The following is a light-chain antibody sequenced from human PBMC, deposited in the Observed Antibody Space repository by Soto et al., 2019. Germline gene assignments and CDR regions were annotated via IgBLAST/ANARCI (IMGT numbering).Light chain of an antibody. CDR2: DEF. Sequence: ESVLTQSPGTLSLSPGEIATLSCRASQSVSSNYLAWYQQKPGQAPRLLIYDEFTRATGIPDRFSGGGSGTDFTLTISRLEPEDFAVYYCQQYGGSEITFGQGTRLEI. V-gene: IGKV3-20*01. J-gene: IGKJ5*01. CDR3: QQYGGSEIT. CDR1: QSVSSNY.